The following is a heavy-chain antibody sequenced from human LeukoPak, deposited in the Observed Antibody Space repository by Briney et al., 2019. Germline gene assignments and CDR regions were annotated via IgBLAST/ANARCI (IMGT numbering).Heavy chain of an antibody. CDR3: ARGNGLGYCSSTSCYPLDY. D-gene: IGHD2-2*01. J-gene: IGHJ4*02. V-gene: IGHV4-39*01. CDR2: IYYSGST. CDR1: GGPISSSSYY. Sequence: SETLSLTCTVSGGPISSSSYYWGWIRQPPGKGLEWIGSIYYSGSTYYNPSLKSRVTISVDTSKNQFSLKLSSVTAADTAVYYCARGNGLGYCSSTSCYPLDYWGQGTLVTVSS.